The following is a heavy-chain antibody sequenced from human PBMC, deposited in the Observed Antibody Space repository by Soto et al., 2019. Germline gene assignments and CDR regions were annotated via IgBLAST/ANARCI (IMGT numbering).Heavy chain of an antibody. CDR3: ARDFQWLAFDY. Sequence: GGSLRLSCAASGFTFSSYAMHWVRQAPGKGLEWVAVISYDGSNKYYADSVKGRFTISRDNSKNTLYLQMNSLRAEDTAVYYCARDFQWLAFDYWGQGTLVTVSS. CDR1: GFTFSSYA. CDR2: ISYDGSNK. D-gene: IGHD6-19*01. J-gene: IGHJ4*02. V-gene: IGHV3-30-3*01.